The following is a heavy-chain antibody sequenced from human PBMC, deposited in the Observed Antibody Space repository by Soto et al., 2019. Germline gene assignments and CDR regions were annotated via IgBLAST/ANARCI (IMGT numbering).Heavy chain of an antibody. CDR3: ARGGPPTTITMVRGVIRLDY. J-gene: IGHJ4*02. D-gene: IGHD3-10*01. CDR1: GGSFSGYY. Sequence: PSETLSLTCAVYGGSFSGYYWSWILQPPGKGLEWIGEINHSGSTNYNPSLKSRVTISVDTSKNQFSLKLSSVTAADTAVYYCARGGPPTTITMVRGVIRLDYWGQGTLVTVSS. V-gene: IGHV4-34*01. CDR2: INHSGST.